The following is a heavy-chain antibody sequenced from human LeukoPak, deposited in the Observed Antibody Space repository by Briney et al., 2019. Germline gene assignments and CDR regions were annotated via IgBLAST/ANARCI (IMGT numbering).Heavy chain of an antibody. V-gene: IGHV3-21*01. CDR2: ITSSGTYT. CDR1: GFTFSNYN. D-gene: IGHD3-16*02. Sequence: GGSLRLSCADSGFTFSNYNMNWVRQAPGKAMEWVSSITSSGTYTFYADSVKGRFTISRDNSKNTLYLQMNSLRAEDTAVYYCAKEMGVWGSYRYGYYFDYWGQGTLVTVSS. CDR3: AKEMGVWGSYRYGYYFDY. J-gene: IGHJ4*02.